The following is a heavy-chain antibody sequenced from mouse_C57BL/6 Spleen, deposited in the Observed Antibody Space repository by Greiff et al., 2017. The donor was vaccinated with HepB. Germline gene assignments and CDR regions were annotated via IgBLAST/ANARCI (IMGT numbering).Heavy chain of an antibody. CDR1: GFTFSDYY. V-gene: IGHV5-12*01. D-gene: IGHD2-1*01. CDR3: ARQGYGNYGWFAY. Sequence: EVKLMESGGGLVQPGGSLKLSCAASGFTFSDYYMYWVRQTPEKRLEWVAYISNGGGSTYYPDTVKGRFTISRDNAKNTLYLQMSRLKSEDTAMYYCARQGYGNYGWFAYWGQGTLVTVSA. CDR2: ISNGGGST. J-gene: IGHJ3*01.